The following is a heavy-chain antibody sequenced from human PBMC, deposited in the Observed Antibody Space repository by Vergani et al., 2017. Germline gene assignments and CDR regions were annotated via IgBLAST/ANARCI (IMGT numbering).Heavy chain of an antibody. Sequence: QVPLVQSGAEVKKPGASVKVSCKASGYTFTGYYMHWVRQAPGQGLVWMVWINPNSGGTNYAQKFKGRVTMTRDTSISTAYMELSRLRSDDTAVYYCARDRGYYYYYGMDVWGQGTTVTVSS. J-gene: IGHJ6*02. CDR2: INPNSGGT. V-gene: IGHV1-2*02. CDR3: ARDRGYYYYYGMDV. D-gene: IGHD3-10*01. CDR1: GYTFTGYY.